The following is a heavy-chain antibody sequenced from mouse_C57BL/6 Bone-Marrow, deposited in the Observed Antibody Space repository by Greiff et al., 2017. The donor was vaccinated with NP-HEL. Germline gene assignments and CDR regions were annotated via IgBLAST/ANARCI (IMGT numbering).Heavy chain of an antibody. J-gene: IGHJ3*01. D-gene: IGHD1-1*01. V-gene: IGHV1-81*01. CDR3: ARGDYYYGTGFAY. Sequence: QVQLQQSGAELARPGASVKLSCKASGYTFTSYGISWVKQRTGQGLEWIGEIYPRSGNTYYNKKFKGKATLTADKSSSTAYMELRSLTSEDSAVYFCARGDYYYGTGFAYWGQGTLVTVSA. CDR1: GYTFTSYG. CDR2: IYPRSGNT.